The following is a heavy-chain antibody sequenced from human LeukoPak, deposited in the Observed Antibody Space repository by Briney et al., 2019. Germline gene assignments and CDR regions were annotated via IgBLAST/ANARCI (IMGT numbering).Heavy chain of an antibody. CDR1: GGSISSYY. V-gene: IGHV4-59*01. D-gene: IGHD5-18*01. J-gene: IGHJ4*02. CDR2: IYYSGST. Sequence: SETLSLTCTVSGGSISSYYWSWIRQPPGKGLEWIGHIYYSGSTNYNPSLKSRVTISVDTSKNQFSLKLSSVTAADTAVYYCARGGYSYGYELDYWGQGTLVTVSS. CDR3: ARGGYSYGYELDY.